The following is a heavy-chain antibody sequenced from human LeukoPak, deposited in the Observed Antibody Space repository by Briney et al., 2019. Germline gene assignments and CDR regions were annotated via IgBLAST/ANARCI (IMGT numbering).Heavy chain of an antibody. CDR1: GFTFSSYA. CDR3: AIGIVVVISGNAFDI. V-gene: IGHV3-23*01. CDR2: ISGSGTNT. J-gene: IGHJ3*02. Sequence: GGSLRLSCAASGFTFSSYAMSWVRQAPGKGLEWVSAISGSGTNTYYADSVKGRFTISRDNSKNSLYLQMDSLRAEDTAVYYCAIGIVVVISGNAFDIWGQGTMVTVSS. D-gene: IGHD3-22*01.